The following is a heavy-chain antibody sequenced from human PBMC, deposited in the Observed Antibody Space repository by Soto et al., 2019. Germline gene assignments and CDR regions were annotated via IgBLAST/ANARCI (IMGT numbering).Heavy chain of an antibody. V-gene: IGHV3-23*01. CDR3: AKGLINGRWYAED. D-gene: IGHD6-13*01. Sequence: EVHLLESGGGLGHPGESLRLSCGASGFTFSNCVMTWVRQAPGKGLEWVSCITDSGTGTYYADSVKGRFTISRDNSKNTMYLQMNNLRAEDTGVYYCAKGLINGRWYAEDWGQGTLVTVSS. CDR2: ITDSGTGT. CDR1: GFTFSNCV. J-gene: IGHJ4*02.